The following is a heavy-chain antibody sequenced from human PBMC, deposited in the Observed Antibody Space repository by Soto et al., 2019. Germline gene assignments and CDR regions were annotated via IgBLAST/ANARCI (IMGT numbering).Heavy chain of an antibody. V-gene: IGHV4-59*01. CDR2: IYYSGNT. D-gene: IGHD6-6*01. Sequence: PSETLSLTCTVSGASISSYYWSWIRQPPGKGLEWIGYIYYSGNTNYNPSLKSRVTISIDTSKTQFSLKLSSVTAADTAVYYCARDEGIAARLVWFDPWGQGTLVTVSS. CDR3: ARDEGIAARLVWFDP. J-gene: IGHJ5*02. CDR1: GASISSYY.